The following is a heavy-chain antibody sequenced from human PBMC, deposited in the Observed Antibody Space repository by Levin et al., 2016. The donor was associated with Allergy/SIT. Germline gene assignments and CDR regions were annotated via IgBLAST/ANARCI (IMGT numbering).Heavy chain of an antibody. CDR1: GFTLSGYW. J-gene: IGHJ5*02. Sequence: GESLKISCAASGFTLSGYWMHWVRQAPGKGLVWVSRINSDASSTSYADSVKGRFTISRDNAKNTLYLQMNSLTAEDTAVYYCTRGASGYGNFDPWGQGTLVTVSS. D-gene: IGHD5-12*01. CDR3: TRGASGYGNFDP. CDR2: INSDASST. V-gene: IGHV3-74*01.